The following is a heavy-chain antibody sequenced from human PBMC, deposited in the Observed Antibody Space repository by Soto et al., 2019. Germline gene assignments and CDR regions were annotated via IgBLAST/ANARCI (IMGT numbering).Heavy chain of an antibody. D-gene: IGHD2-15*01. CDR1: GYTFTSYY. CDR3: ARSTSPGYCSGGSCYSSAAFDI. Sequence: ASVKVSCKASGYTFTSYYMHWVRQAPGQGLEWMGIINPSGGSTSYAQKFQGRVTMTRDTSTSTVYMELSSLRSEDTAVYYCARSTSPGYCSGGSCYSSAAFDIWGQGTMATVSS. V-gene: IGHV1-46*03. J-gene: IGHJ3*02. CDR2: INPSGGST.